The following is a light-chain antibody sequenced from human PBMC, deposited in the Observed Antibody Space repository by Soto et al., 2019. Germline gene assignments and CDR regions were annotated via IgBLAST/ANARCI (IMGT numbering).Light chain of an antibody. CDR3: QQYNNWPIT. J-gene: IGKJ5*01. Sequence: EIGMTQSPSTLSVSRGERSTLSCRASQSVSSNSAWYQQKPGQAPRLLIHGPSTRATGTPARFSRSGSGTEFTLTIRSLQSEDFAVYYCQQYNNWPITFGQGTRLEIK. V-gene: IGKV3-15*01. CDR2: GPS. CDR1: QSVSSN.